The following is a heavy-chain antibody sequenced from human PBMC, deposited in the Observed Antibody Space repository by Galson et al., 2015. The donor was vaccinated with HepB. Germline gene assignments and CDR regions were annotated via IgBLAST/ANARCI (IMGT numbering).Heavy chain of an antibody. J-gene: IGHJ6*03. CDR2: ISSSSSYI. CDR1: GFTFSSYS. Sequence: SLRLSCAASGFTFSSYSMNWVRRAPGKGLEWVSSISSSSSYIYYADSVKGRFTISRDNAKNSPYLQMNSLRAEDTAVYYCARDLRAREWSSTNYYMDVWGKGTTVTVSS. V-gene: IGHV3-21*01. D-gene: IGHD2-2*01. CDR3: ARDLRAREWSSTNYYMDV.